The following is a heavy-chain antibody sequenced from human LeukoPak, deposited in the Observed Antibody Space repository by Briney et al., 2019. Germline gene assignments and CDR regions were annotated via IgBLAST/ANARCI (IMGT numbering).Heavy chain of an antibody. CDR3: ARAYLAAAGTSYYFDY. J-gene: IGHJ4*02. D-gene: IGHD6-13*01. CDR1: GFTFSSYD. V-gene: IGHV3-13*01. CDR2: IGTAGGT. Sequence: GGSLRLSCAASGFTFSSYDMHWVRQATGKGLEWVSAIGTAGGTYYPGSVKGRFTISRENAKNSLYLQMNSLRAGDTAVYYCARAYLAAAGTSYYFDYWGQGTLVTVSS.